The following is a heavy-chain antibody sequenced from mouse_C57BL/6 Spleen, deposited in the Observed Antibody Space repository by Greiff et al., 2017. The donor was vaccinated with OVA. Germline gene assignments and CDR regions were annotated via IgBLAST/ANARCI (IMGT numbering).Heavy chain of an antibody. Sequence: QVQLQQPGAELVMPGASVKLSCKASGYTFTSYWMHWVKQRPGQGLEWIGEIDPSDSYTNYNQKFKGKSTLTVDKSSSTAYMQRSSLTSEDSAVYYCARGDYGSSYGYWGQGTTLTGSS. V-gene: IGHV1-69*01. J-gene: IGHJ2*01. CDR2: IDPSDSYT. CDR1: GYTFTSYW. CDR3: ARGDYGSSYGY. D-gene: IGHD1-1*01.